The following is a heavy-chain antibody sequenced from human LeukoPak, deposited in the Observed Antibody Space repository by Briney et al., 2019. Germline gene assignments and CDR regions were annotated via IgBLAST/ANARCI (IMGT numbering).Heavy chain of an antibody. CDR1: GYTFTSYY. D-gene: IGHD3-10*02. CDR2: MNPNSGNT. J-gene: IGHJ5*02. CDR3: AREMLESAFDP. Sequence: ASVKVSCKASGYTFTSYYMHWVRQATGQGLEWMGWMNPNSGNTGYAQKFQGRVTMTRDTSTSTVYMELSSLRSEDTAVYYCAREMLESAFDPWGQGTLVTVSS. V-gene: IGHV1-8*02.